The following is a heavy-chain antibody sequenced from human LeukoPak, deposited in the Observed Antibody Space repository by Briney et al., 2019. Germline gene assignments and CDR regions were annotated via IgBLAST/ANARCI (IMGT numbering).Heavy chain of an antibody. CDR1: GFTFSSYA. V-gene: IGHV3-23*01. CDR3: AKDQGRYYDSSGYYPFDY. D-gene: IGHD3-22*01. CDR2: ISGSGGST. Sequence: GGSLRLSCAASGFTFSSYAMSWVRQAPGKGLEWVSAISGSGGSTYYADSVKGRFTISRDNSKNTLYLQMNSLRAEDTAVYYCAKDQGRYYDSSGYYPFDYRGQGTLVTVSS. J-gene: IGHJ4*02.